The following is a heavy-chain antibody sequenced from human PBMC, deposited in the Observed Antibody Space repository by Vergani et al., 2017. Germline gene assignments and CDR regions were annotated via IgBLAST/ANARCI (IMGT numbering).Heavy chain of an antibody. CDR1: GFTFDTYT. CDR3: TTAWGLYYLHGEYFQY. V-gene: IGHV3-23*01. CDR2: ISSGGGDI. D-gene: IGHD3-10*01. J-gene: IGHJ1*01. Sequence: EVQLLESGGGLVQPGGSRRLSCAGAGFTFDTYTMAYVRQAPGKGLEWVATISSGGGDILYVDSVKGRFTISRDNSKNTLFLQMNSLKDEDTAVYYCTTAWGLYYLHGEYFQYWGRGTLVSVSS.